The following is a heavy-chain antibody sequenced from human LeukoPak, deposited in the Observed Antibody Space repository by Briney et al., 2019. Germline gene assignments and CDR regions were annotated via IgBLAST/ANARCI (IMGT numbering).Heavy chain of an antibody. Sequence: RASVKVSCKASGYTFTGYYMHWVRQAPGQGLEWMGWINPNSGGTNYAQKFQGRVTMTRDTSISTAYMEPSRLRSDDTAVYYCARDRGIAAGRAREFDPWGQGTLVTVSS. V-gene: IGHV1-2*02. CDR3: ARDRGIAAGRAREFDP. CDR2: INPNSGGT. J-gene: IGHJ5*02. D-gene: IGHD6-13*01. CDR1: GYTFTGYY.